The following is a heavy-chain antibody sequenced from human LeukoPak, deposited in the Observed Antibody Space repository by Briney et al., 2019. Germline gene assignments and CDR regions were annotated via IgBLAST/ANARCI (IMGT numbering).Heavy chain of an antibody. CDR3: ARDRAITYYDILTGEPDAFDI. Sequence: GGSLRLSCAASGFTFSSYSMNWVRQAPGKGLEWVSSISSSSSYIYYADSVKGRFTISRDNAKNSLYLQTNSLRAEDTAVYYCARDRAITYYDILTGEPDAFDIWGQGTMVTVSS. V-gene: IGHV3-21*01. D-gene: IGHD3-9*01. CDR1: GFTFSSYS. J-gene: IGHJ3*02. CDR2: ISSSSSYI.